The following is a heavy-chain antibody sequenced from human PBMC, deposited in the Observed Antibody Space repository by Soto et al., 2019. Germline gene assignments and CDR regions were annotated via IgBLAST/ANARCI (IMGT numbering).Heavy chain of an antibody. D-gene: IGHD6-19*01. CDR2: IKQDGSEK. J-gene: IGHJ6*02. Sequence: GGSLRLSCAASGFTFSSYWMSWVCQAPGKGLEWVANIKQDGSEKYYVDSVKGRFTISRDNAKNSLYLQMNSLRAEDTAVYYCARVMDGKRYYYYYYGMDVWGQGTTVTVSS. CDR3: ARVMDGKRYYYYYYGMDV. V-gene: IGHV3-7*01. CDR1: GFTFSSYW.